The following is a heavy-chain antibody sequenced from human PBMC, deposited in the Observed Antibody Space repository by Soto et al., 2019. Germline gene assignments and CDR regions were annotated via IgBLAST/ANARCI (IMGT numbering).Heavy chain of an antibody. V-gene: IGHV5-51*01. Sequence: GESLKISCKGSGYSFTSYWIGWVRQMPGKGLEWMGIIYPGDSDTRYSPSFQGQVTISGDKSISTAYLQWSSLKASDTAMYYCARQYYDFWSGSKIFYSYYGMDVWGQGTTVTVSS. CDR1: GYSFTSYW. CDR3: ARQYYDFWSGSKIFYSYYGMDV. J-gene: IGHJ6*02. D-gene: IGHD3-3*01. CDR2: IYPGDSDT.